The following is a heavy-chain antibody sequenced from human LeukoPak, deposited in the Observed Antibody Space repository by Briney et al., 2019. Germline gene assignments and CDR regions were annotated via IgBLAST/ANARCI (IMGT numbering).Heavy chain of an antibody. CDR1: GFPFSSYT. CDR3: ARALAYDSSGYSACPN. V-gene: IGHV3-21*01. J-gene: IGHJ4*02. CDR2: ITSSEASI. D-gene: IGHD3-22*01. Sequence: GGSLRLSCAGSGFPFSSYTMNWVRQAPGKGLEWVSSITSSEASIYYSDSVKGRFTISRDNANNSLYLQMNSLGAEDTAVYYCARALAYDSSGYSACPNWGQGTLVSVPS.